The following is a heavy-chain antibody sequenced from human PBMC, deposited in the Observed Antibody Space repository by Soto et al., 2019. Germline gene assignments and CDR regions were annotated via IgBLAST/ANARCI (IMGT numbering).Heavy chain of an antibody. D-gene: IGHD2-15*01. CDR2: IYFSGSA. CDR1: GGSVRSGNYY. Sequence: SETLSLTCSVSGGSVRSGNYYWSWIRQPPQKGLEWIGYIYFSGSANYNPSLQSRVTISVNTSKDQFSLKLTSVTAADTAVYYCARPPLYSSGPRCWPSGFDTWGQGTLVTVSS. V-gene: IGHV4-61*01. CDR3: ARPPLYSSGPRCWPSGFDT. J-gene: IGHJ5*02.